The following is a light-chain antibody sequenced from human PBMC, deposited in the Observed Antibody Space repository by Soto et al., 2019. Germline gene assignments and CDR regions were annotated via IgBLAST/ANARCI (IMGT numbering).Light chain of an antibody. Sequence: EIVLTQSPGTLSLSPGERATLSCRASESVHSSYVAWYQQTPGQTPRLLIPGATSRAPGVPDRFSGSESGTDFTLSISRLEPEDFGXXXXQXXXGXXTXGQGTRLEIK. CDR2: GAT. V-gene: IGKV3-20*01. CDR1: ESVHSSY. J-gene: IGKJ5*01. CDR3: QXXXGXXT.